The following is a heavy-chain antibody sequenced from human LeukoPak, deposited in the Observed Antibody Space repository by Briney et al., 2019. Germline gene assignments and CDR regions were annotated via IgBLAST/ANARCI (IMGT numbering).Heavy chain of an antibody. D-gene: IGHD6-19*01. Sequence: SETLSLTCTVSGGSISSYYWSWVRLPPGQGLEWIGYIYSSGSTNYNPSLKSRVTISVDRSENQFSLNLSSVTAADTAVYYCARHLNSGWYPYFDYWGQGTLVTVSS. CDR1: GGSISSYY. V-gene: IGHV4-59*08. CDR2: IYSSGST. CDR3: ARHLNSGWYPYFDY. J-gene: IGHJ4*02.